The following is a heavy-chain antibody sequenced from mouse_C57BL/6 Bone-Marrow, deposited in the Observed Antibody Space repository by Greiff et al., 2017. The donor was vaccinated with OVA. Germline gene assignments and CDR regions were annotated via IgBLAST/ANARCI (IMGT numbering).Heavy chain of an antibody. D-gene: IGHD1-1*01. CDR1: GFTFSSYG. J-gene: IGHJ2*01. CDR2: ISSGGSYT. Sequence: EVQGVESGGDLVKPGGSLKLSCAASGFTFSSYGMSWVRQTPDKRLEWVATISSGGSYTYYPDSVKGRFTISRDNAKNTLYLQMSSLKSEDTAMYYCARHGVVYYYGSSPSYFDYWGQGTTLTVSS. V-gene: IGHV5-6*01. CDR3: ARHGVVYYYGSSPSYFDY.